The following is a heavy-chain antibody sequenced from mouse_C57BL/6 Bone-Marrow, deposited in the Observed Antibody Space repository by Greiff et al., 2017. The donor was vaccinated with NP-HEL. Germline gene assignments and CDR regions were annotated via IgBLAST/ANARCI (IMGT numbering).Heavy chain of an antibody. D-gene: IGHD1-2*01. J-gene: IGHJ2*01. CDR3: ALLRPQDFDY. CDR1: CYTFTSYW. Sequence: QVQLQQPGAELVMPGASVKLSCKASCYTFTSYWMHWVKQRPGQGLEWIGEIDPSDSYTNYNQKFKGKSTLTVDKSSSTAYMQLISLTSEDSAVYYCALLRPQDFDYWGQGTTLTVSS. V-gene: IGHV1-69*01. CDR2: IDPSDSYT.